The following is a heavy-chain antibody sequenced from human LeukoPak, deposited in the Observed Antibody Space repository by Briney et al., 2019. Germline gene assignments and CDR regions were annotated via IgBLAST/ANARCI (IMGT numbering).Heavy chain of an antibody. V-gene: IGHV3-21*01. CDR1: GYTFSDFS. J-gene: IGHJ4*02. Sequence: GGSLRLSCAASGYTFSDFSVNWVRQAPGKGLEWVSSISVRSNYRYYADSVRGRFTISRNDARDSLFLQMNSLRAEDTAVYFCVRLRRNNDRSGYYYYYDYWGQGTLVTVSS. D-gene: IGHD3-22*01. CDR2: ISVRSNYR. CDR3: VRLRRNNDRSGYYYYYDY.